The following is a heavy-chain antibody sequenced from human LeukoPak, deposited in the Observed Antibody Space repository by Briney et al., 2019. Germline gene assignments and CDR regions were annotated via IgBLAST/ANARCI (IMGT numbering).Heavy chain of an antibody. Sequence: RPSETLSLTCTVSGDSISSGSYYWSWIRQPAGKGLEWIGRIYTSGSTNYNPSLKSRVTISVDTSKNQFSLKLSSVTAADTAVYYCAREDRYCSGGTCYYWGQGTLVTVSS. CDR1: GDSISSGSYY. D-gene: IGHD2-15*01. J-gene: IGHJ4*02. CDR2: IYTSGST. CDR3: AREDRYCSGGTCYY. V-gene: IGHV4-61*02.